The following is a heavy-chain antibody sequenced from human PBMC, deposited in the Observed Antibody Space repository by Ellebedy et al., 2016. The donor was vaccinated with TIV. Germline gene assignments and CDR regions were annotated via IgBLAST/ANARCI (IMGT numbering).Heavy chain of an antibody. J-gene: IGHJ4*02. V-gene: IGHV3-30*02. Sequence: PGGSLRLSCAASGFTFSDFGMHWVRQDQGKGLEWVTFIQYDGTNKYYTDSVKGRFTISRDNSKNTLYLEMNSLRVEDTAVYYCAKDQVDYWGQGTLVTVSS. CDR2: IQYDGTNK. CDR1: GFTFSDFG. CDR3: AKDQVDY.